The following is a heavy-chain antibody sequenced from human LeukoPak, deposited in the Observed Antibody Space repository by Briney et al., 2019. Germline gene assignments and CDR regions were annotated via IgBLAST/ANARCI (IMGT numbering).Heavy chain of an antibody. Sequence: PSETLSLTCTVSGGSISSSSYYWSWIRQHPGKGLEWIGYIYYSGSTYYNPSLKSRVTLSVDTSKNQFSLKLSSVTAADTAVYYCARDMRAGFDIWGQGTMVTASS. D-gene: IGHD3-16*01. CDR2: IYYSGST. CDR1: GGSISSSSYY. V-gene: IGHV4-31*03. J-gene: IGHJ3*02. CDR3: ARDMRAGFDI.